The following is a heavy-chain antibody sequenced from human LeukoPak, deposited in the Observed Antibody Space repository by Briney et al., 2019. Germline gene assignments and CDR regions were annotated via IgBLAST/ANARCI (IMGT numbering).Heavy chain of an antibody. J-gene: IGHJ4*02. V-gene: IGHV3-30*04. D-gene: IGHD3-9*01. Sequence: PGRSLRLSCAASGFTFSSYAMHWVRQAPGKGLEWVAVISYDGSNKYYADSVKGRFTISRDDSKNTLYLQMNSLRAEDTAVYYCARSRYFDWLCPFDYWGQGTLVTVSS. CDR1: GFTFSSYA. CDR2: ISYDGSNK. CDR3: ARSRYFDWLCPFDY.